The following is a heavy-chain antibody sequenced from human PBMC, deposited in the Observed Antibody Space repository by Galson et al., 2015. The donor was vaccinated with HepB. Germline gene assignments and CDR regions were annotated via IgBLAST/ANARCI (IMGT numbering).Heavy chain of an antibody. CDR2: IVVGSGNT. CDR3: AATGGYSYGYPHLYYYYGMDV. Sequence: SVKVSCKASGFTLTSSAVQWVRQARGQRLEWIGWIVVGSGNTNYAQKFQERVTITRDMSTSTAYMELSSLRSEDTAVYYCAATGGYSYGYPHLYYYYGMDVWGQGTTVTVSS. J-gene: IGHJ6*02. CDR1: GFTLTSSA. V-gene: IGHV1-58*01. D-gene: IGHD5-18*01.